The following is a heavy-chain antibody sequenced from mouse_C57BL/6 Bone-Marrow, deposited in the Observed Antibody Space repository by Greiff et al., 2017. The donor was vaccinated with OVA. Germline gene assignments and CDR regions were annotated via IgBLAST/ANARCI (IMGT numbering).Heavy chain of an antibody. CDR1: GYTFTSYW. Sequence: QVQLQQPGAELVMPGASVKLSCKASGYTFTSYWMHWVKQRPGQGLEWIGEIDPSDSYTNYNQKFKGKSTLTVDKSSSTAYMQLSSLTSEDSAVYYLASRGDYDEARYAMDDWGKGTSVTVSS. J-gene: IGHJ4*01. D-gene: IGHD2-4*01. V-gene: IGHV1-69*01. CDR3: ASRGDYDEARYAMDD. CDR2: IDPSDSYT.